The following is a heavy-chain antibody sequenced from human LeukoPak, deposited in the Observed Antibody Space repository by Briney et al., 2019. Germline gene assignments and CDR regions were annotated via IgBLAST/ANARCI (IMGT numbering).Heavy chain of an antibody. CDR2: IYYSGST. D-gene: IGHD3-22*01. J-gene: IGHJ6*02. Sequence: SETLSLTCAVSGGSISSGGYSWSWIRQPPGKGLEWIGYIYYSGSTNYNPSLKSRVTISVDTSKNQFSLKLSSVTAADTAVYYCARVARDSSGYYAGDYYYGMDVWGQGTTVTVSS. V-gene: IGHV4-61*08. CDR1: GGSISSGGYS. CDR3: ARVARDSSGYYAGDYYYGMDV.